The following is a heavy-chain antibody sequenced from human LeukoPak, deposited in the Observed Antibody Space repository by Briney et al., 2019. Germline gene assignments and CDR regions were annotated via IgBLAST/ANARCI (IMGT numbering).Heavy chain of an antibody. J-gene: IGHJ6*02. CDR1: GFTFSNFG. Sequence: PGGSLRLSCAASGFTFSNFGMHWVRQAPGQGLEWVAVISYDGSNKYYAGSVKGRFTISRDNSKNTLYLQMNSLRAEDTAVYYCAKASVCVYYGMDVWGQGTTVTVSS. CDR2: ISYDGSNK. CDR3: AKASVCVYYGMDV. D-gene: IGHD2-8*01. V-gene: IGHV3-30*18.